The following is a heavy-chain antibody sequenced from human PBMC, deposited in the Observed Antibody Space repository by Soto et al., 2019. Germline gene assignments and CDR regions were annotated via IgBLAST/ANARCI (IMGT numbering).Heavy chain of an antibody. CDR1: GGSISSSSYY. V-gene: IGHV4-39*01. D-gene: IGHD4-17*01. J-gene: IGHJ5*02. CDR3: ARHIDYGESNWFDP. CDR2: IYYSGST. Sequence: SETLSLTCTVSGGSISSSSYYWGWIRQPPGKGLEWIGSIYYSGSTYYNPSLKSRVTISVDTSKDQFSLKLSSVTAADTAVYYCARHIDYGESNWFDPWGQGTLVTVSS.